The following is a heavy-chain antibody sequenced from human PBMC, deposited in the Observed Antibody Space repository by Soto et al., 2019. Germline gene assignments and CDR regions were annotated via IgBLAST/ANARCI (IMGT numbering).Heavy chain of an antibody. J-gene: IGHJ5*02. D-gene: IGHD6-13*01. Sequence: QVQLQQWGAGLLKPSETLSLTCAVYGGSFSGYYWSWIRQPPGKGLEWIGEINHSGSTNYNPSLKIRLTISVDTSKNQCDQKTSSVTAADTAVYYCERRYIAAAGRGPWGHGHLLTLSS. CDR2: INHSGST. CDR3: ERRYIAAAGRGP. CDR1: GGSFSGYY. V-gene: IGHV4-34*01.